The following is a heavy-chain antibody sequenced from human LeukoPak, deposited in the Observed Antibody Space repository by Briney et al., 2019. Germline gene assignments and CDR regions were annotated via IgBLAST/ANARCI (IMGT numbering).Heavy chain of an antibody. CDR2: ISYDGSNK. CDR3: ARWGTGWGFDY. Sequence: GRSLRLSCAASGFTFSSYGMHWVRQAPGKGLEWVAVISYDGSNKYYADSVKGRFTISRDNAKNSLYLQMNSLRAEDTAVYYCARWGTGWGFDYWGQGTLVTVSS. J-gene: IGHJ4*02. D-gene: IGHD3-16*01. V-gene: IGHV3-30*03. CDR1: GFTFSSYG.